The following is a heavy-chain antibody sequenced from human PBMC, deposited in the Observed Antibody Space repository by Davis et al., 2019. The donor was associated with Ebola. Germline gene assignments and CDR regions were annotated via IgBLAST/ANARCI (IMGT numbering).Heavy chain of an antibody. CDR3: AGRHDY. CDR1: GFTFSTYS. CDR2: ISGSSSTI. J-gene: IGHJ4*02. Sequence: GESLKISCAASGFTFSTYSMNWVRQAPGEGLEWVSYISGSSSTIYYADSVKGRFTISRDNAKNSLYLQMNSLRDEDTAVYYCAGRHDYWGQGTLVTVSS. V-gene: IGHV3-48*02.